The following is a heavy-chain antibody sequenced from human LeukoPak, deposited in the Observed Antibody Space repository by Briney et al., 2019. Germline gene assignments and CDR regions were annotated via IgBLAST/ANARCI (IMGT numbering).Heavy chain of an antibody. J-gene: IGHJ4*02. V-gene: IGHV3-23*01. Sequence: PGGSLRLSCAASGFTFSNYWMHWVRQAPGKGLEWVAVTGGSDDNTHYADSVKGRFSISRDTSENRLFLQMNSLRPDDSALYYCTKDLMTGFSSGWYLAYWGQGTLVTVSS. CDR2: TGGSDDNT. D-gene: IGHD6-19*01. CDR3: TKDLMTGFSSGWYLAY. CDR1: GFTFSNYW.